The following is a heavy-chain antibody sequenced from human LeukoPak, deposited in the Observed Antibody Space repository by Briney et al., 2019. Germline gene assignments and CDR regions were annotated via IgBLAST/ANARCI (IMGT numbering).Heavy chain of an antibody. V-gene: IGHV4-61*01. Sequence: SETQSLTCTVSGGSVSSGSYYWSWIRQPPGKGLEWIGYIYYNGSTNYNPSLKSRVTISVDTSKNQFSLKLSSVTAADTAVYYCARSLGGATIDYWGQGTLVTVSS. J-gene: IGHJ4*02. CDR2: IYYNGST. D-gene: IGHD1-26*01. CDR3: ARSLGGATIDY. CDR1: GGSVSSGSYY.